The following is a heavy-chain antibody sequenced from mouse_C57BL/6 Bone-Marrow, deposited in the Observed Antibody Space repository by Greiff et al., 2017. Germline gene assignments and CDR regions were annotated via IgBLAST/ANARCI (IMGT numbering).Heavy chain of an antibody. Sequence: VKLQQSGAELVKPGASVKISCKASGYAFSSYWMHWVKQRPGQGLEWIGMIHPNSGSTNYNEKFKSKATLTVDKSSSAAYMQPSSLTSEDSAVYYCARRYYGSYFDYWGQGTTLTVSS. D-gene: IGHD1-1*01. CDR3: ARRYYGSYFDY. CDR1: GYAFSSYW. V-gene: IGHV1-64*01. J-gene: IGHJ2*01. CDR2: IHPNSGST.